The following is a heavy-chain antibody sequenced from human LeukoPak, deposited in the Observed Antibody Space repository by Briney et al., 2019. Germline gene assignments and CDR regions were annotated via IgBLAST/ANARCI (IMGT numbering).Heavy chain of an antibody. CDR2: IYHSGST. D-gene: IGHD5-18*01. V-gene: IGHV4-38-2*02. J-gene: IGHJ4*02. CDR3: ARATWIQLWSLNYYFDY. Sequence: SETLSLTCTVSGYSISSGYYWGWIRQPPGKGLEWIGSIYHSGSTYYNPSLKSRVTISVDTSKNQFSLKLSSVTAADTAVYYCARATWIQLWSLNYYFDYWGQGTLVTVSS. CDR1: GYSISSGYY.